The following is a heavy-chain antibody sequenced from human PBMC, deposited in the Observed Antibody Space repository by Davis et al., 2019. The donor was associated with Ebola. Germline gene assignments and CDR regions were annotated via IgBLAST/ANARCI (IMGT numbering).Heavy chain of an antibody. CDR1: GYTFTNYD. Sequence: AASVEVSCKASGYTFTNYDINWVRQATGQGLEWMGWMNPNSGNTGYAQKFQGRVSMTRNTSISTAYMELSSLRSEDTAEYYCARGSRGAPIDYWGQGTLVTVSS. D-gene: IGHD2-15*01. CDR2: MNPNSGNT. CDR3: ARGSRGAPIDY. J-gene: IGHJ4*02. V-gene: IGHV1-8*01.